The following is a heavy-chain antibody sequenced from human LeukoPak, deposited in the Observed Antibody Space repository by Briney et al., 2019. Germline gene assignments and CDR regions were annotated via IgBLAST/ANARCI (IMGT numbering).Heavy chain of an antibody. Sequence: GGSLRLSCAASGFTFSSYWMSWVRQAPGKGLEWVANIKHDGSERYYVDSVKGRFTISRDNAKNSLYLQMNSLRAEDTAVYYCARRLGLGFGEYSNNWFDPWGQGTLVTVSS. D-gene: IGHD3-10*01. CDR1: GFTFSSYW. V-gene: IGHV3-7*01. CDR3: ARRLGLGFGEYSNNWFDP. J-gene: IGHJ5*02. CDR2: IKHDGSER.